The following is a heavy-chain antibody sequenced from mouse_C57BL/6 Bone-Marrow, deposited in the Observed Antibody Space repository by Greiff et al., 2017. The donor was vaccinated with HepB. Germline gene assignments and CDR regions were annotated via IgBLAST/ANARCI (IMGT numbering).Heavy chain of an antibody. CDR1: GFTFSNYW. Sequence: EVKLEESGGGLVQPGGSMKLSCVASGFTFSNYWMNWVRQSPEKGLEWVAQIRLKSDNYATHYAESVKGRFTISRDDSKSSVYLQMNNLRAEDTGIYYCTVLYYTYYFDYWGQGTTLTVSS. V-gene: IGHV6-3*01. CDR3: TVLYYTYYFDY. J-gene: IGHJ2*01. CDR2: IRLKSDNYAT. D-gene: IGHD2-1*01.